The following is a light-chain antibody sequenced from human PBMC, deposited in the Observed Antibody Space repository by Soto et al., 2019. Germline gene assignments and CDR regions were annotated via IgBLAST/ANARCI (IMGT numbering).Light chain of an antibody. Sequence: DIQMTQSPSSLSASVGDRVTITCQASQDISNYLNWYQQKPGKAPKLLIYDASNLETGVPSRFSGSGSGTNFIFTISSLQPEDIATYYCQQYDNLPLTFGGGTKV. CDR3: QQYDNLPLT. V-gene: IGKV1-33*01. CDR2: DAS. J-gene: IGKJ4*01. CDR1: QDISNY.